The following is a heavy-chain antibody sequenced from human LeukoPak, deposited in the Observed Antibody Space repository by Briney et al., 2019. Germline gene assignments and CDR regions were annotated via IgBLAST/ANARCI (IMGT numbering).Heavy chain of an antibody. J-gene: IGHJ6*02. Sequence: ASVKVSSKVSGYTLTELSMHWVRQAPGKGLEWMGGFDPEDGETIYAQKFQGRVTMTEDTSTDTAYMELSSLRSEDTAVYYCAAVYYYYYGMDVWGQGTTVTVSS. CDR2: FDPEDGET. CDR3: AAVYYYYYGMDV. CDR1: GYTLTELS. V-gene: IGHV1-24*01.